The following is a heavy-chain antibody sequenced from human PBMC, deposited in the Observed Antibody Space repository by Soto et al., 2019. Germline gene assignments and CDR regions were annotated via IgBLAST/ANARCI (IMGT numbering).Heavy chain of an antibody. D-gene: IGHD2-21*01. J-gene: IGHJ4*02. CDR1: GYTFTSYG. CDR3: ARVLPWEVSGIYPDYYDY. CDR2: ISAYNGNT. Sequence: ASVKVSCKASGYTFTSYGISWVRQAPGQGLEWMGWISAYNGNTNYAQKLQGRVTMTTDTSTSTAYMELRSLRSDDTAVYYCARVLPWEVSGIYPDYYDYWGQGTLVTVSS. V-gene: IGHV1-18*01.